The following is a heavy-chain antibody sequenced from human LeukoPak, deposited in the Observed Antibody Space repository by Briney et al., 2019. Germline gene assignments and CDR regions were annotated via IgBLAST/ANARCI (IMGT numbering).Heavy chain of an antibody. V-gene: IGHV3-21*01. CDR1: GFTFSSYS. J-gene: IGHJ3*02. Sequence: GGSLRLSCAASGFTFSSYSMNWVRQAPGKGLEWVSFISSSTSYISYADSVKGRFTISRDNAKSSLWLQMNSLRAEDTAMYYCARATNGRFDIWGQGTMVTVSS. D-gene: IGHD2-8*01. CDR2: ISSSTSYI. CDR3: ARATNGRFDI.